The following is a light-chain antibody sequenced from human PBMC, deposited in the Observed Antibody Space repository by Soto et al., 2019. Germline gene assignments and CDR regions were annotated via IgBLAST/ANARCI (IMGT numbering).Light chain of an antibody. V-gene: IGKV1-5*03. CDR1: QSVSGW. CDR3: QQYNTSFRT. J-gene: IGKJ2*01. Sequence: DIPMTQSPSTLSASVGDRVTITCRASQSVSGWLAWYQQKPGKAPKLLIYKASSLESGVPSRFSGSGFGTEFALTISSLQPDDFATYYCQQYNTSFRTFGQGTKLEIK. CDR2: KAS.